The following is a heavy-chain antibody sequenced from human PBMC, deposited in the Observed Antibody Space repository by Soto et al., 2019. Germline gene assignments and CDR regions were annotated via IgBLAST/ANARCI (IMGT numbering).Heavy chain of an antibody. CDR2: IVPIYRTA. CDR3: ARDSGAKLSSS. D-gene: IGHD6-13*01. CDR1: GGTFSSYR. J-gene: IGHJ4*02. V-gene: IGHV1-69*13. Sequence: SVKVSCKASGGTFSSYRFNWVRQARGQGLEWLGGIVPIYRTADYAQKFQGRVTITADESTRTVYMELSSLKSQDTALYYCARDSGAKLSSSWGQGTLVTVSS.